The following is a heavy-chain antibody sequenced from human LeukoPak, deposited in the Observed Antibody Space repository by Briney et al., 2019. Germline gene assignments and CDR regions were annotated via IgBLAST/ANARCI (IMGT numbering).Heavy chain of an antibody. J-gene: IGHJ4*02. D-gene: IGHD6-13*01. V-gene: IGHV1-18*01. CDR1: GYTLTSYG. CDR2: TSAYNCNT. CDR3: ARDDRIAAAGKGLDY. Sequence: GASVKVSCKASGYTLTSYGISWVRQATGQGLECMGLTSAYNCNTNYAQKLQGRVTMTTDTSTSTAYMELRSLRSDDTAVYYCARDDRIAAAGKGLDYWGQGTLVTVSS.